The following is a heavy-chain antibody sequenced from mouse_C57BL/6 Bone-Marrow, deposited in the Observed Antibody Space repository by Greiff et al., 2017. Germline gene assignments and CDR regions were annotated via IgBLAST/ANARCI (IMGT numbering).Heavy chain of an antibody. CDR3: ARWIPFITTVVALYYYAMDY. Sequence: VQLQQSGAELARPGASVKLSCKASGYTFTSYGISWVKQRTGQGLEWIGEISPRSGNPYYNEKFKGKATLTADKSSSTAYMELRSLTSEDSAVYFCARWIPFITTVVALYYYAMDYWGQGTSVTVSS. V-gene: IGHV1-81*01. J-gene: IGHJ4*01. D-gene: IGHD1-1*01. CDR2: ISPRSGNP. CDR1: GYTFTSYG.